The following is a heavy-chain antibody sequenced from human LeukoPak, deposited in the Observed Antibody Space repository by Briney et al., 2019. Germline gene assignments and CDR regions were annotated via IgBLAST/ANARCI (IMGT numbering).Heavy chain of an antibody. CDR1: GFTLSSYW. CDR2: IKQDGSEK. V-gene: IGHV3-7*01. D-gene: IGHD3-3*01. Sequence: GGSLRLSCAASGFTLSSYWMSWVRQAPGKGLEWVANIKQDGSEKYYVDSVKGRFAISRDNAKNSLYLQMNSLRAEDTAVYYCARDLPYDCFDYWGQGTLVTVSS. CDR3: ARDLPYDCFDY. J-gene: IGHJ4*02.